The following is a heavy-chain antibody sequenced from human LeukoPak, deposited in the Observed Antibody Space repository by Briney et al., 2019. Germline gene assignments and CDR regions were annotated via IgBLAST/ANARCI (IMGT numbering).Heavy chain of an antibody. V-gene: IGHV3-33*08. CDR1: GFTVSSNY. CDR2: IWYDGSNR. CDR3: ARDFGFSPSSGYSFDY. Sequence: GGSLRLSCAASGFTVSSNYMSWVRQAPGKGLEWVAVIWYDGSNRQYADSVKGRFTISRDNSKNTLYLQMDSLRAEDTAVYYCARDFGFSPSSGYSFDYWGQGTLVTVSS. D-gene: IGHD3-22*01. J-gene: IGHJ4*02.